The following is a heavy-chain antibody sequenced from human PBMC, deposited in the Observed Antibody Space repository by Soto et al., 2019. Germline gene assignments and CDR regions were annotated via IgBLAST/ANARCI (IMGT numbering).Heavy chain of an antibody. J-gene: IGHJ6*03. Sequence: SETLSLTCTVSGGSISSYYWSWIRQPPGKGLEWIGYIYYSGSTNYNPSLKSRVTISVDTSKNQFSLKLSSVTAADTAVYYCARGRHPMVRGVILTPSEPPRAPNMSYMDVWGKGTTVTVSS. CDR3: ARGRHPMVRGVILTPSEPPRAPNMSYMDV. CDR1: GGSISSYY. V-gene: IGHV4-59*01. CDR2: IYYSGST. D-gene: IGHD3-10*01.